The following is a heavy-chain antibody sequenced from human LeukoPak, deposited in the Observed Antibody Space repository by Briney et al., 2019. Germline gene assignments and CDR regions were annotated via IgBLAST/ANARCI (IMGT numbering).Heavy chain of an antibody. CDR3: ANWAATIRNFNY. D-gene: IGHD5-12*01. V-gene: IGHV1-2*02. J-gene: IGHJ4*02. CDR1: GYTFTDYY. CDR2: IDPNSGGT. Sequence: ASAKVSCKASGYTFTDYYIHWVRQAPGQGLEWMGWIDPNSGGTNFAQKFQGRVTMTTDTSITTAYMELTRLRSDDTAVYYCANWAATIRNFNYWGQGTLVTVSS.